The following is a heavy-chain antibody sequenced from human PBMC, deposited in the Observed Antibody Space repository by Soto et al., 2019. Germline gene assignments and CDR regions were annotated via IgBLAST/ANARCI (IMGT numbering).Heavy chain of an antibody. CDR1: GYTFTSYD. J-gene: IGHJ6*02. Sequence: ASVKVSCKASGYTFTSYDINWVRQATGQGLEWMGWMNPNSGNTGYEQKFQGRVTMTRNTSISTAYMELSSLRSEDTAVYYCARGGRYFDWSRYYYYGMDVWGQGTTVTVSS. CDR2: MNPNSGNT. V-gene: IGHV1-8*01. CDR3: ARGGRYFDWSRYYYYGMDV. D-gene: IGHD3-9*01.